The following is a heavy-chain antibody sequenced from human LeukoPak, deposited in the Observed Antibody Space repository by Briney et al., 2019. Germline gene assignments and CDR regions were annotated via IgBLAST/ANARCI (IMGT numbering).Heavy chain of an antibody. J-gene: IGHJ4*02. D-gene: IGHD3-10*01. Sequence: GASVKVSCKASGYTFTRYYMHWVRQAPGQGLEWMGRINPNSGGTNYAQKFQGRVTMTRDTSISAAYMELSRLRSDDTAVYYCARDLFGSGSYYNGWGQGTLVTVSS. V-gene: IGHV1-2*06. CDR2: INPNSGGT. CDR1: GYTFTRYY. CDR3: ARDLFGSGSYYNG.